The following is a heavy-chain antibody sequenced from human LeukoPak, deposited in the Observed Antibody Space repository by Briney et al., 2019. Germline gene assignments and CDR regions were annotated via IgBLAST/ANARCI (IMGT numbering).Heavy chain of an antibody. CDR3: ARDRADYGYFDY. D-gene: IGHD4-17*01. V-gene: IGHV3-74*01. CDR1: GFTFSSYW. J-gene: IGHJ4*02. Sequence: GGSLRLSCAASGFTFSSYWMHWVRQAPGKGLVWVSRINSGGSSTSYADSVKGRFTISRDNAKNTLYLQMNSLRAEDTAVYYCARDRADYGYFDYWGQGTLVTVSS. CDR2: INSGGSST.